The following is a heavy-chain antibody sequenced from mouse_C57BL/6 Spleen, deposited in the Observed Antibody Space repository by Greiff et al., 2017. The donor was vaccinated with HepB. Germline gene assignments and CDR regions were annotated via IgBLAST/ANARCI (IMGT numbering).Heavy chain of an antibody. V-gene: IGHV1-82*01. CDR2: IYPGDGDT. CDR1: GYAFSSSW. Sequence: VQLQQSGPELVKPGASVKISCKASGYAFSSSWMNWVKQRPGKGLEWIGRIYPGDGDTNYNGKFKGKATLTADKSSSTAYMQLSSLTSEDSAVYFCAPIYDDYDGTGHFAYWGQGTTLTVSS. CDR3: APIYDDYDGTGHFAY. D-gene: IGHD2-4*01. J-gene: IGHJ2*01.